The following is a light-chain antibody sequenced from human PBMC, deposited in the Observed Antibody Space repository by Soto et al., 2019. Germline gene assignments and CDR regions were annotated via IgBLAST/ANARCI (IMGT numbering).Light chain of an antibody. V-gene: IGLV3-1*01. J-gene: IGLJ3*02. Sequence: SSELTQPPSVSVSPGQTASVTCSGDKLGDGFASWYQQKSGQSPVLVIYQDNKRPSGIPERFSGSNSGNTATLTISGTQAMDEADYYCQAWDRTNSWVFGGGTKLTVL. CDR2: QDN. CDR1: KLGDGF. CDR3: QAWDRTNSWV.